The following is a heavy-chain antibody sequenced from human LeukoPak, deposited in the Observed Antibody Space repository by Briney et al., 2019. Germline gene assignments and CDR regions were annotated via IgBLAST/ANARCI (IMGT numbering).Heavy chain of an antibody. CDR3: ARGTDSSGYFGAFDI. V-gene: IGHV1-18*01. Sequence: ASVKVSCKASGYTFTSYGISWVRQAPGQGLEWMGWISAYNGNTNYAQKLQGRVTMTTDTSTGTAYMELRSLRSDDTAVYYCARGTDSSGYFGAFDIWGQGTMVTVSS. CDR2: ISAYNGNT. D-gene: IGHD3-22*01. J-gene: IGHJ3*02. CDR1: GYTFTSYG.